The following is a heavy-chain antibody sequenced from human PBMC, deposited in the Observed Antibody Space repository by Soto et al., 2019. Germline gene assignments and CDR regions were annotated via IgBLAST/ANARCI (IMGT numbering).Heavy chain of an antibody. CDR2: IIPLSSIT. D-gene: IGHD6-19*01. CDR1: GGTFSSYG. CDR3: VREADRRWLHLFEF. Sequence: QVHLVQSGAEVKKPGSSVRVSCKASGGTFSSYGVSWVRQAPGQGLEWIGGIIPLSSITNYAQKFRGRVTITADESMTTAYMEMRGLRSDDTAVYFCVREADRRWLHLFEFWGQGTLVTVSS. V-gene: IGHV1-69*01. J-gene: IGHJ4*02.